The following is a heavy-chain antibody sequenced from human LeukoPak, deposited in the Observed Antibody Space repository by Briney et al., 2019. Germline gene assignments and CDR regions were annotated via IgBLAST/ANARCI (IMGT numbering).Heavy chain of an antibody. Sequence: GASVKVSCKASGYTFTGYYMHWVRQAPGQELEWMGWINPNSGGTNYAQKFQGRVTMTRDTSISTAYMELSRLRSDDTAVYYCARGEGSAASSYYYGSGSYYTEPYYFDYWGQGTLVTVSS. J-gene: IGHJ4*02. CDR2: INPNSGGT. CDR3: ARGEGSAASSYYYGSGSYYTEPYYFDY. V-gene: IGHV1-2*02. CDR1: GYTFTGYY. D-gene: IGHD3-10*01.